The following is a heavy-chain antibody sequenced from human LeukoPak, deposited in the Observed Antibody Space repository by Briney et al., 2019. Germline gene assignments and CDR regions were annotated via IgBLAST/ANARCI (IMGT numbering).Heavy chain of an antibody. CDR2: ISAGGGGT. D-gene: IGHD3-16*01. CDR1: GFTFSSYA. CDR3: AKRPYEPYYFDF. J-gene: IGHJ4*02. Sequence: GGSLRLSCAASGFTFSSYAVTWVRQSPGKGLEWVSTISAGGGGTNYADSVKGRFTISRDNSKNTPYLQMNSLRAEDTAVYYCAKRPYEPYYFDFWGQGTLVTVSS. V-gene: IGHV3-23*01.